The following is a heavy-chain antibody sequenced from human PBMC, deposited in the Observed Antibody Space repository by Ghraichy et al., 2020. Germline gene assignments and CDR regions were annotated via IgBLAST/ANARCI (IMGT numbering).Heavy chain of an antibody. Sequence: GSLSLTCTVSGGSISSYYWSWIRQPPGKGLEWIGYIYYSGSTNYNPSLKSRVTISVDTSKNQFSLKLSSVTAADTAVYYCAGYGDYRWFDPWGQGTLVTVSS. CDR2: IYYSGST. CDR3: AGYGDYRWFDP. J-gene: IGHJ5*02. D-gene: IGHD4-17*01. CDR1: GGSISSYY. V-gene: IGHV4-59*08.